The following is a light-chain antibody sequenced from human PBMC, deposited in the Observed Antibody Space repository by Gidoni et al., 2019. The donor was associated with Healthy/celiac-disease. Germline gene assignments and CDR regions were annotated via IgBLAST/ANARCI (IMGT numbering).Light chain of an antibody. CDR3: QQYNSYSPYT. V-gene: IGKV1-5*03. CDR2: KAA. CDR1: QSISSW. Sequence: DIQMTQSPSTRSASVGDRVTITCRASQSISSWLAWYQQKPGKAPKHLIYKAASLGSGVPSRFSGSGSGTEFTIPISSMQPDDFATYYCQQYNSYSPYTFGQGTKLEIK. J-gene: IGKJ2*01.